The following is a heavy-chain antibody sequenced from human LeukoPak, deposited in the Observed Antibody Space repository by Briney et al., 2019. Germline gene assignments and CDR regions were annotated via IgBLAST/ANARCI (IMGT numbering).Heavy chain of an antibody. V-gene: IGHV4-39*07. D-gene: IGHD3-10*01. CDR1: GGSISSSNYY. CDR3: ANYYGSGSQVNYFDY. CDR2: IYYSGST. J-gene: IGHJ4*02. Sequence: RSSETLSLTCTVSGGSISSSNYYWGWIRQPPGKGLEWIGIIYYSGSTYYNPSLKSRVTISVDTSKNQLSLKLSSVTAADTAVYYCANYYGSGSQVNYFDYWGQGTLVTVSS.